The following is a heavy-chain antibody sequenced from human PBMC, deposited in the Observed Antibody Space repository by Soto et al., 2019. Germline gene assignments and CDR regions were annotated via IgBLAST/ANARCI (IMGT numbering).Heavy chain of an antibody. D-gene: IGHD2-2*01. CDR3: ARDEGGCSSTSCYQSGYGMDV. J-gene: IGHJ6*02. V-gene: IGHV4-61*08. CDR1: GGSISSGGCS. Sequence: SETLSLTCAVSGGSISSGGCSWSWIRQPPGRGLEWIGYIYYSGSTNYNPSLKSRVTISVDTSKNQFSLKLSSVTAADTAVYYCARDEGGCSSTSCYQSGYGMDVWGQGTTVTVSS. CDR2: IYYSGST.